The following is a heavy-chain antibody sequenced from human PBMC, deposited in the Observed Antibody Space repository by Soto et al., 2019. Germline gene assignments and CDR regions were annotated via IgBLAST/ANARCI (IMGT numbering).Heavy chain of an antibody. D-gene: IGHD1-1*01. V-gene: IGHV3-74*01. CDR2: INSDESST. CDR1: GFTFSRHW. J-gene: IGHJ4*02. Sequence: EVQLVESGGGVVQPGGSLRLSCAASGFTFSRHWMHWVRQAPGKGLVWVSRINSDESSTYYADSVKGRFTISRDNAKNTLYLQMTSLRAEDTAVYYCVRLKPGTAAFDYWGQGTLVTVSS. CDR3: VRLKPGTAAFDY.